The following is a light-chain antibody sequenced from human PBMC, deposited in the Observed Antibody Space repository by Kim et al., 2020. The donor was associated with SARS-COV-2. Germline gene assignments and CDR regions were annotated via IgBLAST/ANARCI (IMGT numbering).Light chain of an antibody. CDR2: QDS. CDR3: QAWDSSTEV. J-gene: IGLJ3*02. V-gene: IGLV3-1*01. Sequence: SYELTQPPSVSVSPGQTASITCSGDKLGDKYACWYQQKPGQSPVLVIYQDSKRPSGIPERFSGSNSGNTDTLTISGTQAMDEADYYCQAWDSSTEVFGGG. CDR1: KLGDKY.